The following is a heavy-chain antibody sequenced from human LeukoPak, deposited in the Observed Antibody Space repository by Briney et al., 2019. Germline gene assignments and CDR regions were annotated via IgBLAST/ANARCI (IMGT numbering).Heavy chain of an antibody. Sequence: GGSLRLSCAASGLTFSNYGMEWVRQAPGKGLEWVALIWNDGNNKHYADSVKGRFSISRDNSKNTLYLQMNSLRAEDTAVYYCARHIWKGSCRSTSCSSLDYWGQGTLVTVSS. V-gene: IGHV3-33*01. CDR2: IWNDGNNK. J-gene: IGHJ4*02. CDR1: GLTFSNYG. CDR3: ARHIWKGSCRSTSCSSLDY. D-gene: IGHD2-2*01.